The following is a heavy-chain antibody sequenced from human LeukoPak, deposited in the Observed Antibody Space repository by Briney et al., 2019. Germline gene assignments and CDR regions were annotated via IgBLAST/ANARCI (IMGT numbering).Heavy chain of an antibody. V-gene: IGHV1-46*01. J-gene: IGHJ6*02. D-gene: IGHD5-18*01. Sequence: GASVKVSCKASGYTFTSYYMHWVRQAPGQGLEWMGIINPSGGSTSYAQKFQGRVTMTRDTSTSTVYMELSSLRSEDTAVYYCARGPGIQLWLGFQMDVWGQGTTVTVSS. CDR1: GYTFTSYY. CDR3: ARGPGIQLWLGFQMDV. CDR2: INPSGGST.